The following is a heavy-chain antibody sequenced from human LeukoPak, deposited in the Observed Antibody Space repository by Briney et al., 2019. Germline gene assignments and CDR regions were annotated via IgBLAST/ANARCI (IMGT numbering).Heavy chain of an antibody. V-gene: IGHV4-34*01. J-gene: IGHJ6*03. Sequence: SETLSLTCAVYGGSFSGYYWSWIRQPPGKGLEWIGEINHSRSTNYHPSLRSRVTISVDTSKNQFSLKLSSVTAADTAVYYCARRLGRKFGERFYYYHYMDVWGKGTTVTISS. CDR3: ARRLGRKFGERFYYYHYMDV. CDR1: GGSFSGYY. D-gene: IGHD3-10*01. CDR2: INHSRST.